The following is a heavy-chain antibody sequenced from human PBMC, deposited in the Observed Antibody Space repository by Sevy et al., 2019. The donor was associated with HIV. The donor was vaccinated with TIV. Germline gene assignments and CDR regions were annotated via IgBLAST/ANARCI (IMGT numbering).Heavy chain of an antibody. CDR3: ARDAWXGRYSSGHNWFDP. D-gene: IGHD3-22*01. J-gene: IGHJ5*02. CDR1: GFTFSDYY. Sequence: GGSLRLSCAASGFTFSDYYMSWIRQAPGKGLEWVSYISGLTNYINYADSVKGRFTISRDNAKNSLYLQMNSLRVEDTAVYYCARDAWXGRYSSGHNWFDPWGQGTLVTVSS. CDR2: ISGLTNYI. V-gene: IGHV3-11*06.